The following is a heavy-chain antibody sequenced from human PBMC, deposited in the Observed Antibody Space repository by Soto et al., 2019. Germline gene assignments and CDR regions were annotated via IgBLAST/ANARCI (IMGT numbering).Heavy chain of an antibody. D-gene: IGHD3-3*01. CDR3: ARANLYYNFWSGLDY. CDR1: GYTFTSYY. CDR2: INPSGGGT. J-gene: IGHJ4*02. Sequence: GASVKVSCKASGYTFTSYYMHWVRQAPGQGLEWMGIINPSGGGTSYAQKFQGRVTMTTDTSTTTAYMELSSLRSEDTAVYYCARANLYYNFWSGLDYWGQGALVTVSS. V-gene: IGHV1-46*01.